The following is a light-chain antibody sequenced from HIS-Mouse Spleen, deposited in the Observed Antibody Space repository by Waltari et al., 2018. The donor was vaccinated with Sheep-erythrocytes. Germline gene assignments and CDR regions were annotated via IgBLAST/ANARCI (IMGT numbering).Light chain of an antibody. CDR1: SSDVGGYNY. CDR3: CSYAGSYNHV. J-gene: IGLJ1*01. Sequence: QSALTQPRSVSGSPGQSVTISCTGTSSDVGGYNYVSWYQQHPGKAPKHMIYDVSKRPSGVPDRFSGSKSGNTAYLTISGLQAEDEADYYCCSYAGSYNHVFATGTKVTVL. V-gene: IGLV2-11*01. CDR2: DVS.